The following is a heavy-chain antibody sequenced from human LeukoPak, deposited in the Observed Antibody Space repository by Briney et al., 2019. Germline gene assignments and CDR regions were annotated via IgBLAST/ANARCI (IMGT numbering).Heavy chain of an antibody. V-gene: IGHV3-48*03. J-gene: IGHJ3*02. CDR3: ARSGGVDYYDSSGPVGGGYAFDI. CDR1: GFTFSSYE. CDR2: ISSSGSTI. D-gene: IGHD3-22*01. Sequence: GGSLRLSCAASGFTFSSYEMNWLRQAPGKGLEWVSYISSSGSTIYYADSVKGRFTISRDNAKNSLYLQMNSLRAEDTAVYYRARSGGVDYYDSSGPVGGGYAFDIWGQGTMVTVSS.